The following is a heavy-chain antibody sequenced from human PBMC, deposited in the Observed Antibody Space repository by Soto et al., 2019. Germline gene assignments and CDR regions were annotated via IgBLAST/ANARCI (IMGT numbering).Heavy chain of an antibody. Sequence: PGGSLRLSCTASGFTFDDHGMSWVRQAPGKGLEWVSAINWSGADTGYADSVKGRFTISRDNGKNSLFLQMNSLRAEDTALYYCARKNSIGDQYDMEVWGKGTTVTESS. CDR2: INWSGADT. V-gene: IGHV3-20*04. CDR3: ARKNSIGDQYDMEV. J-gene: IGHJ6*03. D-gene: IGHD6-6*01. CDR1: GFTFDDHG.